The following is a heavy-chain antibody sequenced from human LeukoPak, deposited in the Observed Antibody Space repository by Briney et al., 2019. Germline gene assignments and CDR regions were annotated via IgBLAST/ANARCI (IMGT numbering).Heavy chain of an antibody. D-gene: IGHD6-19*01. CDR3: AKEAGYSSGWYKRGLDY. CDR2: IRWNSGSV. V-gene: IGHV3-9*01. J-gene: IGHJ4*02. Sequence: GRSLRLSCAASGFTFDDYAMHRVRQAAAKGLAWVSVIRWNSGSVGYADSVKGRFTISRDNAKNSLYLQMNSLRAEDTALYYCAKEAGYSSGWYKRGLDYWGQGTLVTVSS. CDR1: GFTFDDYA.